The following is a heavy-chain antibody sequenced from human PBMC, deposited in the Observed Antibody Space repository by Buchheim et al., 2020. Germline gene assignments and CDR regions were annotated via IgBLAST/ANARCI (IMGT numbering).Heavy chain of an antibody. D-gene: IGHD3-22*01. J-gene: IGHJ5*02. Sequence: QVQLQESGPGLVKPLQTLSLTRTVSGGSISSGGYYWSWIRQHPGKGLEWIGYIYYSGSTYYNPSLKSRVTISVDTSKNQFSLELSSVTAADTAVYYCARGIRHYYDSSGLPYNWFDPWGQGTL. CDR3: ARGIRHYYDSSGLPYNWFDP. CDR1: GGSISSGGYY. CDR2: IYYSGST. V-gene: IGHV4-31*03.